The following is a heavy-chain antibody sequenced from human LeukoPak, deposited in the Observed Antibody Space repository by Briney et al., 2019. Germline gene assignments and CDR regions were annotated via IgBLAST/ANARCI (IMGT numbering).Heavy chain of an antibody. D-gene: IGHD6-13*01. CDR3: ARVKKVAAAGYYYYGMDV. Sequence: SQTLSLTCTVSGGSISSGDYYWSWIRQPPGKGLEWIGYIYYSGSTNYNPSLKSRVTISVDTSKNQFSLKLSSVTAADTAVYYCARVKKVAAAGYYYYGMDVWGQGTTVTVSS. CDR1: GGSISSGDYY. V-gene: IGHV4-61*08. J-gene: IGHJ6*02. CDR2: IYYSGST.